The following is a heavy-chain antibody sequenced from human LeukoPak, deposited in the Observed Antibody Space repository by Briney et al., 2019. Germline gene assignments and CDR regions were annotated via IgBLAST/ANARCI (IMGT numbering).Heavy chain of an antibody. J-gene: IGHJ4*02. CDR2: IYSGGST. Sequence: GGSLRLSCAASGFTVSSNYMSWVRQAPGKGLEWVSVIYSGGSTYYADSVKGRFTISRDNSKNTLYLQMNSLRAEDTAVYYCAKVVVVNSYYFDYWGQGTLVTVSS. CDR1: GFTVSSNY. CDR3: AKVVVVNSYYFDY. V-gene: IGHV3-53*01. D-gene: IGHD3-22*01.